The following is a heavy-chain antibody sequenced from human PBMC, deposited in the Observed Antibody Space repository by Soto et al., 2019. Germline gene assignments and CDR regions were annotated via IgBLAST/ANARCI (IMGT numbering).Heavy chain of an antibody. V-gene: IGHV2-5*02. CDR2: IYWDDDK. D-gene: IGHD2-15*01. CDR3: AHVGLYCSGGRCSYYLDY. J-gene: IGHJ4*02. Sequence: QITLKESGPTLLKPTQTLTLTCTFSGFSLSTSGVGVGWIRQPPGKALEWLALIYWDDDKRYRPSLKSRTTTTKDTTKNQVVLTRTNMDPVDTATYYCAHVGLYCSGGRCSYYLDYWGQGTLVTVSS. CDR1: GFSLSTSGVG.